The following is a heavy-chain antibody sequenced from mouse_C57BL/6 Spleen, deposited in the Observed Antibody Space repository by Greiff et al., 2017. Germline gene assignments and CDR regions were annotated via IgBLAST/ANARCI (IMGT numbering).Heavy chain of an antibody. V-gene: IGHV1-61*01. CDR2: IYPSDSAT. Sequence: VQLQQPGAELVRPGSSVKLSCKASGYTFTSYWMDWVKQRPGQGLEWIGNIYPSDSATHYNQKFKGKATLTVDKSSSTAYMQLSSLTSEDSAVYYCARQGKLRPHFDYWGQGTTLTVSS. D-gene: IGHD3-2*02. J-gene: IGHJ2*01. CDR3: ARQGKLRPHFDY. CDR1: GYTFTSYW.